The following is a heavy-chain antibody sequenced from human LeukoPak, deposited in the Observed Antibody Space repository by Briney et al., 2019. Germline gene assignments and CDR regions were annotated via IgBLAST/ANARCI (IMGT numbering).Heavy chain of an antibody. CDR3: ARILVGATTDY. D-gene: IGHD1-26*01. V-gene: IGHV4-61*01. CDR2: IYYDGGT. J-gene: IGHJ4*02. CDR1: GGSVSSASYY. Sequence: PSETLSLTCTVSGGSVSSASYYWSWIRPPPRGGLEWIGFIYYDGGTSYNPSLKSRVTLSVDTSKNQFSLKLTSVTAADSALYFCARILVGATTDYWGQGTLVTVSS.